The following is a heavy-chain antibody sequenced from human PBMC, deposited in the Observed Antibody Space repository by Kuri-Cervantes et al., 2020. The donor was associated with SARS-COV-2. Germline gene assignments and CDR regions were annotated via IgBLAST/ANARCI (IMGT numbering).Heavy chain of an antibody. J-gene: IGHJ4*02. V-gene: IGHV4-34*01. CDR3: ASALAYYSDSSGFTYYFDY. CDR2: INHSGST. D-gene: IGHD3-22*01. CDR1: GGSFSGYY. Sequence: SETLSLTCAVYGGSFSGYYWSWIRQPPGKGLEWIGEINHSGSTNYNPSLKSRVTISVDTSKNQSSLKLTSVTAADTAVYYCASALAYYSDSSGFTYYFDYWGQGTQVTVSS.